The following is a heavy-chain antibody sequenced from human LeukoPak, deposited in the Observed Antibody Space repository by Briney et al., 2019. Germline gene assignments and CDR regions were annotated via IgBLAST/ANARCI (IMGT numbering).Heavy chain of an antibody. CDR1: GFSFSTYW. CDR2: IKKDGSEK. D-gene: IGHD2-15*01. Sequence: GGSLRLSCAASGFSFSTYWMSWVRQAPGKGLEWVANIKKDGSEKYYVDSVKSRFTISRDNAKSSLYLQMNSLRAEDTAVYYCARVGSTCDHWGQGTLVTVSS. J-gene: IGHJ4*02. CDR3: ARVGSTCDH. V-gene: IGHV3-7*05.